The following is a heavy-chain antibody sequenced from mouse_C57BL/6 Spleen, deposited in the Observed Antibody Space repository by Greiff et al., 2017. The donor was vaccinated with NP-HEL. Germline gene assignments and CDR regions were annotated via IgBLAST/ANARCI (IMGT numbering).Heavy chain of an antibody. J-gene: IGHJ4*01. CDR3: ARGTVVAVDY. CDR2: IRNKANGYTT. Sequence: EVKLMESGGGLVQPGGSLSLSCAASGFTFTDYYMSWVRQPPGKALEWLGFIRNKANGYTTEYSASVKGRFTISRDNSQSILYLQMNALRAEDSATYYCARGTVVAVDYWGQGTSVTVSS. V-gene: IGHV7-3*01. D-gene: IGHD1-1*01. CDR1: GFTFTDYY.